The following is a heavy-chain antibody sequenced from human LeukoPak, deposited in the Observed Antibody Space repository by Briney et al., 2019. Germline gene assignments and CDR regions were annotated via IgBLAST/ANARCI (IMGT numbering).Heavy chain of an antibody. V-gene: IGHV3-23*01. CDR1: GFTFSSYA. D-gene: IGHD3-9*01. CDR2: ISGSGGST. Sequence: PGGSLRLSCAASGFTFSSYAMSWVRQAPGKGLEWVSAISGSGGSTYYADSVKGRFTISRDNSKNTLYLQMNSLRAEDTAVYYCAKVGDYDIVTGYSYYFDYWGQGTLVTVSS. CDR3: AKVGDYDIVTGYSYYFDY. J-gene: IGHJ4*02.